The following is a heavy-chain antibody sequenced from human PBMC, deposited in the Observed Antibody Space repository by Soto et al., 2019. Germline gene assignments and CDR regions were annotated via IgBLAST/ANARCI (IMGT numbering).Heavy chain of an antibody. CDR3: ATGYSSLYGMDV. V-gene: IGHV1-24*01. Sequence: ASVKVSCKVSGYTLTELSMHWVRQAPGKGLEWMGGFDPEDGETIYAQKFQGRVTMTEDTSTDTAYMELSSLRSEDTAVYYCATGYSSLYGMDVWGQGTTVTVSS. J-gene: IGHJ6*02. D-gene: IGHD6-13*01. CDR2: FDPEDGET. CDR1: GYTLTELS.